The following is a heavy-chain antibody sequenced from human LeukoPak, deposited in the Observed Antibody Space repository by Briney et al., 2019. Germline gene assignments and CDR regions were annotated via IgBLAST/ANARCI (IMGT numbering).Heavy chain of an antibody. J-gene: IGHJ3*02. Sequence: SETLSLTCTVSGGSISSGGYYWSWIRQHPGKGLEWIGYIYYSGSTYYNPSLKSRVTISVDTSKNQFSLKLSSVTAADTAVYYCARGKSYLMVRGVIIVSDAFDTWGQGTMVTVSS. D-gene: IGHD3-10*01. CDR2: IYYSGST. V-gene: IGHV4-31*03. CDR1: GGSISSGGYY. CDR3: ARGKSYLMVRGVIIVSDAFDT.